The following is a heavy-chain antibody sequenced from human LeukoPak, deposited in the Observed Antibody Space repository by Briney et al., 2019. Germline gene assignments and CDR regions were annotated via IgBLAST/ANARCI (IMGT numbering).Heavy chain of an antibody. V-gene: IGHV4-61*02. Sequence: SDTLSLTCTVSGGSISSGCYYWSWIRQPAGKGLEWIGRIYTSGSTNYNPSLKSRVIISVDTSKNQFSLKLSSVTAADTAVYYCARDRAAYCGGDCYPNWFDPWGQGTLVTVSS. J-gene: IGHJ5*02. CDR2: IYTSGST. CDR3: ARDRAAYCGGDCYPNWFDP. D-gene: IGHD2-21*02. CDR1: GGSISSGCYY.